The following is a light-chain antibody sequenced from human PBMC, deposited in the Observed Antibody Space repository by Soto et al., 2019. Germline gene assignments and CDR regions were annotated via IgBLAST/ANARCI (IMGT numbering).Light chain of an antibody. J-gene: IGKJ1*01. V-gene: IGKV1-5*03. CDR3: QHYNSYSEA. Sequence: DIQMTQSPSTLSGSVGDRVTITCRASQTISSWLAWYQQKPGKAPKLLIYKASTLKSGVPSRFIGRGSWTEFTLTISSLQPDDFATYYCQHYNSYSEAFGQGTKVELK. CDR2: KAS. CDR1: QTISSW.